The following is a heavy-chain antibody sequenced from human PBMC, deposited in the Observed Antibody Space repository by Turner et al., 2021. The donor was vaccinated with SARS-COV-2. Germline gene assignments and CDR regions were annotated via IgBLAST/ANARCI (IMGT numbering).Heavy chain of an antibody. V-gene: IGHV4-34*01. J-gene: IGHJ6*02. Sequence: QVQLQQWGAGLLKPSETLSLTCAVYGGSFNGYSWSWIRQPPGKGLEWIGEINHGGSTNYNPSLKSRVTISVDTSKNQFSLKLSSVTAADTAVYYCASPRCSSTSCLTQGYYGMDVWGQGTTVTVSS. CDR1: GGSFNGYS. D-gene: IGHD2-2*01. CDR3: ASPRCSSTSCLTQGYYGMDV. CDR2: INHGGST.